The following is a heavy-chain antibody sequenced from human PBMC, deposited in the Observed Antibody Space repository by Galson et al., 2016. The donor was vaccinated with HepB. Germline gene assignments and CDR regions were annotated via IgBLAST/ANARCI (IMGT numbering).Heavy chain of an antibody. D-gene: IGHD4/OR15-4a*01. V-gene: IGHV3-13*01. J-gene: IGHJ6*04. CDR1: GFTFSIHD. Sequence: LRLSCAASGFTFSIHDMHWVRQAPGEGLEWVSAIETAGDTYYADSVKGRFTISRENAKNSLYLQMNSLRAGDTAVYYCARGKSLLTMPWNYGLDVWGKGTTVSVSS. CDR2: IETAGDT. CDR3: ARGKSLLTMPWNYGLDV.